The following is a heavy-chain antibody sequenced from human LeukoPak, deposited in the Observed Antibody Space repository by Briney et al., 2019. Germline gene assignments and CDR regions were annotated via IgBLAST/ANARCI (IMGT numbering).Heavy chain of an antibody. Sequence: ASVKVSCKASGYTFTSFGISWVRQAPGQGLEWMGWISAYNGNTNYAQKLQGRVTMTTDTSTSTAYMELRSLRSDDTAVYYCARDMGDTAMVNNWFDPWGQGTLVTVSS. V-gene: IGHV1-18*01. J-gene: IGHJ5*02. CDR2: ISAYNGNT. D-gene: IGHD5-18*01. CDR3: ARDMGDTAMVNNWFDP. CDR1: GYTFTSFG.